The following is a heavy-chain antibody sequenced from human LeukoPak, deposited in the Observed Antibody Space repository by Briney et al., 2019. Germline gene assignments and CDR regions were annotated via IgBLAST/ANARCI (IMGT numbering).Heavy chain of an antibody. D-gene: IGHD7-27*01. Sequence: GASVKVSCKASGGTFSSYAISWVRQAPGQGLEWMGGIIPIFGTANYAQKFQGRVTITTDESTSTAYMELSSLRSEDTAVYYCAREGEGWGSSGSAYTYWGQGTLVTVSS. CDR1: GGTFSSYA. V-gene: IGHV1-69*05. J-gene: IGHJ4*02. CDR2: IIPIFGTA. CDR3: AREGEGWGSSGSAYTY.